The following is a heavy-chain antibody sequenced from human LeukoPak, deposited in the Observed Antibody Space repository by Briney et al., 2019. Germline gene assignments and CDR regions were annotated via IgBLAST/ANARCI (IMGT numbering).Heavy chain of an antibody. CDR2: IKLDGSEK. CDR3: ARDAWKDRYFDY. J-gene: IGHJ4*02. V-gene: IGHV3-7*01. CDR1: GFTFSSYW. D-gene: IGHD1-1*01. Sequence: PGGSLRLSCAASGFTFSSYWMSWVRQAPGRGLEWVANIKLDGSEKWYADSVKGRFTISGDNAKTSLFMQMNSLRAEDTAVYYCARDAWKDRYFDYWGQGTLVTVSS.